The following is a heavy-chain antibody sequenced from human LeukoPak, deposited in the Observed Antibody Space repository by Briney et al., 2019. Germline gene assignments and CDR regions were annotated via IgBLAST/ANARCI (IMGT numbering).Heavy chain of an antibody. V-gene: IGHV4-39*01. CDR1: GGSISSSSYY. D-gene: IGHD6-13*01. CDR2: IYYSGST. J-gene: IGHJ4*02. CDR3: ARQASAAHDY. Sequence: SETLSLTCAVSGGSISSSSYYWGWIRQPPGKGLEWIGSIYYSGSTYYNPSLKSRVTISVDTSKNQFSLKLSSVTAADTAVYYCARQASAAHDYWGQGTLVTVSS.